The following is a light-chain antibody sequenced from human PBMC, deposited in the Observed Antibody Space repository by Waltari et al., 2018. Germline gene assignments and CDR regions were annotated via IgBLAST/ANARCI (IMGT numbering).Light chain of an antibody. V-gene: IGLV2-14*03. CDR1: SSDVGGYNY. Sequence: QSALTQPASLSGSPGQSITISCTGTSSDVGGYNYVSWYQQHPGKAPKLMIYDVSDRPSGVSNRFSGSKSGNTASLTISGLQAEDEADYYCISYTSSNTRVVFGGGTKLTVL. J-gene: IGLJ2*01. CDR2: DVS. CDR3: ISYTSSNTRVV.